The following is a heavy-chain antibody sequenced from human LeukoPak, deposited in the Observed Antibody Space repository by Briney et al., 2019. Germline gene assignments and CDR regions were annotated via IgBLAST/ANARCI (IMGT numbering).Heavy chain of an antibody. D-gene: IGHD6-13*01. CDR1: GGSISSYY. CDR3: ATFHSSSWYLDY. J-gene: IGHJ4*02. Sequence: SETLSLTCTVSGGSISSYYWSWIRQPPGKGLEWIGYIYYSGSTNYNPSLKSRVPISVDTSKNQFSLKLSSVTAADTAVYYCATFHSSSWYLDYWGQGTLVTVPS. V-gene: IGHV4-59*01. CDR2: IYYSGST.